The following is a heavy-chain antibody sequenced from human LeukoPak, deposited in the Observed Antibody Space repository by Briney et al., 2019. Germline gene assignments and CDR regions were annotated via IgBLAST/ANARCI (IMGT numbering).Heavy chain of an antibody. CDR1: GFTFSGSW. Sequence: GGSLRLSCAASGFTFSGSWMHWVRQAPGRGLVGVSRIKTDGSNTNYADAVKGRFTISRDNAKNTLYLQMSSLRAEDTAVYYCARAFLHLGGWGQGTMVTVSS. CDR3: ARAFLHLGG. V-gene: IGHV3-74*01. CDR2: IKTDGSNT. D-gene: IGHD3-16*01. J-gene: IGHJ3*01.